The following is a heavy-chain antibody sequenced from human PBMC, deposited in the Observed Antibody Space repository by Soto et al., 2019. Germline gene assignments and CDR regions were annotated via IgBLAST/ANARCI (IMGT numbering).Heavy chain of an antibody. Sequence: QVQLVQSGAEVKKPGSSVKVSCKASGGTFSSYAISWVRQAPGQGLEWMGGIIPIFGTANYAQTFQGRVTINADEYTSTAYMELSDLSAGDTAVYYCASAGVGQQPDYYFDYWGQGTLVNVSS. J-gene: IGHJ4*02. D-gene: IGHD6-13*01. V-gene: IGHV1-69*01. CDR1: GGTFSSYA. CDR2: IIPIFGTA. CDR3: ASAGVGQQPDYYFDY.